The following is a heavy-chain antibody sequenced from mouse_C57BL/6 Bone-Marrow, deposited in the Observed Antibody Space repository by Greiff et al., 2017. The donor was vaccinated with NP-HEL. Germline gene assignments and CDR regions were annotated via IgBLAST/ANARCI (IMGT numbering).Heavy chain of an antibody. Sequence: EVKLMESGAGLVKPGGSLKLSCAASGFTFSSYAMSWVRQTPEKRLEWVATISDGGSYTYYPDNVKGRFTISRDNAKNNLYLQMSHLKSEDTAMYYCASENYYGSSYDWYFDVWGTGTTVTVSS. CDR1: GFTFSSYA. V-gene: IGHV5-4*03. CDR2: ISDGGSYT. D-gene: IGHD1-1*01. CDR3: ASENYYGSSYDWYFDV. J-gene: IGHJ1*03.